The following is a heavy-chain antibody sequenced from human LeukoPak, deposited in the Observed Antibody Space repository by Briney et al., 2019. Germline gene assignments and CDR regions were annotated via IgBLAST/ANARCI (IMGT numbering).Heavy chain of an antibody. Sequence: AETLSLTCTVSGGSISSSTYYWGWIRQPPGKGLEWIGAIYYTGATYYNPSLRSRVTVSLDTPKNHFSLNLRSVTAADTAVYYCARRIRYYTGSGSYYSWFDPWGQGTLVTVSS. V-gene: IGHV4-39*02. D-gene: IGHD3-10*01. CDR1: GGSISSSTYY. CDR3: ARRIRYYTGSGSYYSWFDP. CDR2: IYYTGAT. J-gene: IGHJ5*02.